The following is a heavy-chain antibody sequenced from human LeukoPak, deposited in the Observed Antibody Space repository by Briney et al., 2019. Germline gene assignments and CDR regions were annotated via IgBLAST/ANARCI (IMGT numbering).Heavy chain of an antibody. Sequence: GGSLRLSCAASGFIFDDHGMSWVRQAPGKGLEWVSFIFSSTHYSDSVKGRFTISRDNSKNTLYLQMNSLRAEDTAVYYCARRAGAYSHPYDYWGQGTLVTVSS. V-gene: IGHV3-53*01. CDR3: ARRAGAYSHPYDY. J-gene: IGHJ4*02. D-gene: IGHD4/OR15-4a*01. CDR1: GFIFDDHG. CDR2: IFSST.